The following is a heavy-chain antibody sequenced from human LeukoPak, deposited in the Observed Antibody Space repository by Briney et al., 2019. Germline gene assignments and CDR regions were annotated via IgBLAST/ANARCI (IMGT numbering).Heavy chain of an antibody. D-gene: IGHD3-22*01. Sequence: GGSLRLSCAASGFTFSTFWMSWVRQAPGKGLEWVAHINQDGSEKYYVDSVKGRFTVSRDNSKNTLYLQMNSLRAEDTAVYYCAKGRHYYDSSGYYLDYWGQGTLVTVSS. J-gene: IGHJ4*02. CDR2: INQDGSEK. CDR1: GFTFSTFW. CDR3: AKGRHYYDSSGYYLDY. V-gene: IGHV3-7*01.